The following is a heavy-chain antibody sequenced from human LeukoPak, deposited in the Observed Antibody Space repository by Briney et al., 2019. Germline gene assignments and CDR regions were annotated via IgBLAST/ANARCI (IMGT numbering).Heavy chain of an antibody. J-gene: IGHJ4*02. CDR2: ISSNGGST. V-gene: IGHV3-64*04. CDR3: AKDPTPGPVIYYFDY. D-gene: IGHD2-21*01. CDR1: GFTFSSYA. Sequence: QAGGSLRLSCSASGFTFSSYAMHWVRQAPGKGLEYVSAISSNGGSTYYADSVKGRFTISRDNSKNTLYPQMNSLRAEDTAVYYCAKDPTPGPVIYYFDYWGQGTLVTVSS.